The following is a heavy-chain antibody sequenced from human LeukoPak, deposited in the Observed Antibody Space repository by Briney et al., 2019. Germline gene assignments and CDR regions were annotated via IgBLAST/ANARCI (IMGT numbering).Heavy chain of an antibody. D-gene: IGHD3-22*01. Sequence: GSLRLSCAASGFTFSSSWMTWVRQPPGKALEWIGNIFYSGSTYYSPSLKSRVTISLDTSRNQFSLKLNSVTAADTAVYYCAKSNGYGLIDIWGQGTMVTVSS. J-gene: IGHJ3*02. CDR1: GFTFSSSW. CDR2: IFYSGST. V-gene: IGHV4-59*12. CDR3: AKSNGYGLIDI.